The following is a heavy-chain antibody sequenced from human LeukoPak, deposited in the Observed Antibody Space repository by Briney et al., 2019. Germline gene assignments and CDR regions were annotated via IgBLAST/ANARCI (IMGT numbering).Heavy chain of an antibody. CDR2: IYPGDSDT. D-gene: IGHD6-13*01. CDR3: ARHGSSWQNEYNWFDP. Sequence: GESLKISCKGSGCSFTSYWIGWVRQMPGKGLEWMGIIYPGDSDTRYSPSFQGQVTISADKSISTAYLQWSSLKASDTAMYYCARHGSSWQNEYNWFDPWGQGTLVTVSS. J-gene: IGHJ5*02. CDR1: GCSFTSYW. V-gene: IGHV5-51*01.